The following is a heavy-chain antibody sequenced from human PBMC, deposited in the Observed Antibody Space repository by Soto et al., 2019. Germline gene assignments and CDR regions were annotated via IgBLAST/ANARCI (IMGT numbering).Heavy chain of an antibody. CDR1: GFTFSTYA. J-gene: IGHJ4*02. CDR2: ISSDGSNK. Sequence: QVQLVESGGGVVQPGRSLRLSCAASGFTFSTYAMHWVRQAPGKGLEWGAVISSDGSNKYYADSVKGRFTISRDNSNTTLYLQMKSLRAEDTAVYYCAKERGAGQELYYWGQGTLVTVSS. CDR3: AKERGAGQELYY. D-gene: IGHD3-10*01. V-gene: IGHV3-30-3*01.